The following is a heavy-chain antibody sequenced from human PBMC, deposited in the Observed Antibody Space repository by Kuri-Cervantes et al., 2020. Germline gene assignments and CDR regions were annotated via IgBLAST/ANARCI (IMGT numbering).Heavy chain of an antibody. CDR3: ARADPVGSGYSESYNWFDP. CDR2: ISAYSGGT. Sequence: ASVKVSCKASGYTFTSYGISWVRQAPGQGLEWMGWISAYSGGTNYAQKFQGGVTMTRDTSISTAYMELSRLRFDDTAVYYCARADPVGSGYSESYNWFDPWGQGTLVTVSS. J-gene: IGHJ5*02. CDR1: GYTFTSYG. V-gene: IGHV1-2*02. D-gene: IGHD3-22*01.